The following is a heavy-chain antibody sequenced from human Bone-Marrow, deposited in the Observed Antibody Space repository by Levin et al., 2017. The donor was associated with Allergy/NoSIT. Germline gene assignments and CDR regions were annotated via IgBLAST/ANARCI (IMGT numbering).Heavy chain of an antibody. CDR2: AYHSGTP. V-gene: IGHV4-59*11. CDR1: GASISGHD. Sequence: SETLSLSCTVSGASISGHDWSWIRQPPGKTLEWIGYAYHSGTPKYNPSLKNRVTIPVDTSKSQFSLKLTSVTAADTAVYYCARLVRTVTSYFDYWGQGTLVTVSS. J-gene: IGHJ4*02. CDR3: ARLVRTVTSYFDY. D-gene: IGHD5-18*01.